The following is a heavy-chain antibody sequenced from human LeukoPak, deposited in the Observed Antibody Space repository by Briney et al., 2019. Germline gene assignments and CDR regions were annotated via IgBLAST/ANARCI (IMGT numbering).Heavy chain of an antibody. V-gene: IGHV3-21*06. Sequence: GGSLRLSCAASGLTFSTHTVKWVRQAPGKGLEWVSSISSWSSHIYYADSMKGRFTISRDNAKNSLYLQMTSLKAEDTAVYFCACHYDIDYWGQGTLVTVSS. CDR3: ACHYDIDY. J-gene: IGHJ4*02. D-gene: IGHD3-9*01. CDR1: GLTFSTHT. CDR2: ISSWSSHI.